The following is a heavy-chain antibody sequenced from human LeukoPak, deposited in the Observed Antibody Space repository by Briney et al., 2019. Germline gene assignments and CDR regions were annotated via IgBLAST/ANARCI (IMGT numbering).Heavy chain of an antibody. V-gene: IGHV4-59*08. CDR3: AGHHPRNTVDF. CDR1: GGSISSYY. Sequence: PSETLSLTCTVSGGSISSYYWSWIRQPPGKGLEWIAYISDIGSINYNPSLKSRVTISLDTSKNQFSLELSSVTAADTAVYYCAGHHPRNTVDFWGQGTLGTVSS. CDR2: ISDIGSI. J-gene: IGHJ4*02. D-gene: IGHD2-8*02.